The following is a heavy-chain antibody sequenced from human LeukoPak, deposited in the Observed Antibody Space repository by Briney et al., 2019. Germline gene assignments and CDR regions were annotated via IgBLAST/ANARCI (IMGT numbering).Heavy chain of an antibody. Sequence: SETLSLTCTVSGGSISRGGYYWSWIRQHPGKGLEWIGYIYYSGSTYYNPSLKSRVTISVDTSKNQFSLKLSSVTAADTAVYYCARDGRSGYRPTSGWFNPWGQGTLVTVSS. J-gene: IGHJ5*02. CDR2: IYYSGST. V-gene: IGHV4-31*03. CDR1: GGSISRGGYY. D-gene: IGHD6-13*01. CDR3: ARDGRSGYRPTSGWFNP.